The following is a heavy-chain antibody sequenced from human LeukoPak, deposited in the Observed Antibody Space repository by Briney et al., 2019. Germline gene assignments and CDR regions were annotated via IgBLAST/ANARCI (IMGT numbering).Heavy chain of an antibody. CDR2: INPNSGGT. D-gene: IGHD3-10*01. CDR1: GYTFTGYY. V-gene: IGHV1-2*02. Sequence: GASVKVSCKASGYTFTGYYMHWVRQAPGQGLEWMGWINPNSGGTNYAQKFQGRVTMTRDTSISTAYMELSRLRSDDTAVYYCARDRKPLWFGELWEFDYWGQGTLVTVSS. J-gene: IGHJ4*02. CDR3: ARDRKPLWFGELWEFDY.